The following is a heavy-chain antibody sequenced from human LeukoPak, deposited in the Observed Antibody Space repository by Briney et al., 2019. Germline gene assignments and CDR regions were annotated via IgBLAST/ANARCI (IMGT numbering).Heavy chain of an antibody. CDR3: ARDGGGYVWGSPWDY. V-gene: IGHV3-66*01. D-gene: IGHD3-16*01. J-gene: IGHJ4*02. CDR1: GFIFKNAF. Sequence: GGSLRLSCAASGFIFKNAFMHWVRQAPGKGLEWVSVIYSGGSTYYADSVKGRFTISRDNSKNTLYLQMNSLRAGDTAVYYCARDGGGYVWGSPWDYWGQGTLVTVSS. CDR2: IYSGGST.